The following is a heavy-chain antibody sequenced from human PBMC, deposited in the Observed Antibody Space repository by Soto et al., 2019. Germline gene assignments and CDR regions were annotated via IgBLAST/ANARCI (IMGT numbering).Heavy chain of an antibody. V-gene: IGHV3-74*01. J-gene: IGHJ4*02. D-gene: IGHD4-17*01. CDR3: ARDYADDPPADY. CDR1: GFTFSSYW. Sequence: EVQLVESGGGLVQPGGSLRLSCAASGFTFSSYWMHWVRQAPGKGLVWVSRINSDGSSTFYADSVKGRFTISRDNAKNTLYLKMNRLRAEDTAVYYCARDYADDPPADYWGQGTLVTVSS. CDR2: INSDGSST.